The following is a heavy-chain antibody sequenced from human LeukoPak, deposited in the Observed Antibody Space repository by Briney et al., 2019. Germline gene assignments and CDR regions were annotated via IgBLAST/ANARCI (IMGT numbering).Heavy chain of an antibody. Sequence: PSETLSLTCAVYGGSFSGYYWGWIRQPPGKGLEWNGEINHSGSTNYNPSLKSRVTISVDTSKNQFSLKLSSVTAADTAVYYCASSYLGYCSSTSCSGDYWGQGTLVTVSS. CDR2: INHSGST. J-gene: IGHJ4*02. CDR1: GGSFSGYY. D-gene: IGHD2-2*01. V-gene: IGHV4-34*01. CDR3: ASSYLGYCSSTSCSGDY.